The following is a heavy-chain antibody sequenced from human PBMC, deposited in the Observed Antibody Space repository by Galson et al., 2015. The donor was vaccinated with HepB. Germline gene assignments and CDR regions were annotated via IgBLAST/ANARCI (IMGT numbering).Heavy chain of an antibody. J-gene: IGHJ4*02. V-gene: IGHV3-11*06. D-gene: IGHD3-9*01. CDR1: GFTFSDYY. Sequence: SLRLSCAASGFTFSDYYMSWIRQAPGKGLEWVSYISSSSSYTNYADSVKGRFTISRDNAKNSLYLQMNSLRAEDTAVYYCARDHSHVLTGYPRGHDYWGQGTLVTVSS. CDR2: ISSSSSYT. CDR3: ARDHSHVLTGYPRGHDY.